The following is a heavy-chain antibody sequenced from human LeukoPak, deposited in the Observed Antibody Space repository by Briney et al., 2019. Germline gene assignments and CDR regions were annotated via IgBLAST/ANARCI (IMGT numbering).Heavy chain of an antibody. Sequence: GRSLRLSCAASGFTFDDYAMHWVRQAPGKGLEWVSGISWNSGSIDYADSVKGRFTISRDSARNSLYLQMNSLRTEDTALYYCAKDPAPYGNSGQFDYWGQGTLVTVSS. CDR3: AKDPAPYGNSGQFDY. V-gene: IGHV3-9*01. D-gene: IGHD3-22*01. CDR1: GFTFDDYA. J-gene: IGHJ4*02. CDR2: ISWNSGSI.